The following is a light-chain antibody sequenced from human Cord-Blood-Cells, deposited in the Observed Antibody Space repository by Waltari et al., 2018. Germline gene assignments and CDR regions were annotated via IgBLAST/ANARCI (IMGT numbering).Light chain of an antibody. CDR3: QQYNNWPRT. Sequence: EIVMTQSPAPLSVSPGERATLSCRASQSVSSNLAWYQQKPGQAPRLLIDGASTRATGIPARFSGSGSGTECNLAISSLQSEAFAVYYCQQYNNWPRTFGQGTKVEIK. V-gene: IGKV3-15*01. CDR2: GAS. CDR1: QSVSSN. J-gene: IGKJ1*01.